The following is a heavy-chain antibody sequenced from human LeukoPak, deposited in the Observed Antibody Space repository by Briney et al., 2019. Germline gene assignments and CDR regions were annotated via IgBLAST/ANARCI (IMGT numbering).Heavy chain of an antibody. CDR1: GGSISSYY. CDR3: ATSRYSYGYPKPYYYYMDV. D-gene: IGHD5-18*01. CDR2: IYYSGST. Sequence: SETLSLTCTVSGGSISSYYWSWIRQPPGKGLEWIGYIYYSGSTNYNPSLKSRVTISVDTSKNQFSLKLSSVTAADTAVYYCATSRYSYGYPKPYYYYMDVWGKGTTVTVSS. J-gene: IGHJ6*03. V-gene: IGHV4-59*01.